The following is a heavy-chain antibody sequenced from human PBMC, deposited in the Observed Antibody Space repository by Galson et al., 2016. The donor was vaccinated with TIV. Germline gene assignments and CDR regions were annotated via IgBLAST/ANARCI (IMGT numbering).Heavy chain of an antibody. CDR3: ARHGWTVATSSPFDL. CDR1: GYSFTNYW. J-gene: IGHJ4*02. CDR2: IYPGDSGT. Sequence: QSGAEVKKPGESLKISCKGSGYSFTNYWVGWVRQMPGKGLEWMGIIYPGDSGTRYSPSFQGQVTISADKSINTVYLQWSSLKASDTAIYYCARHGWTVATSSPFDLWGQGTLVTVSS. V-gene: IGHV5-51*01. D-gene: IGHD5-12*01.